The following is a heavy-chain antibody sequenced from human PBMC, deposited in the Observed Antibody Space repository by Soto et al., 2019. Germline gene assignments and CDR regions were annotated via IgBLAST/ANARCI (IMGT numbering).Heavy chain of an antibody. D-gene: IGHD4-17*01. J-gene: IGHJ6*02. V-gene: IGHV4-30-4*01. Sequence: QVQLQESGPGLVKPSQTLSLTCTVSGGSISSGDYYWSWIRQPPGKGLEWIGYIYYSGSTYYNPSLKSRVTISVDTSKTQFSLKLSSVTAADTAVYYCAREDYGGNSPGYYGMDVWGQGTTVTVSS. CDR3: AREDYGGNSPGYYGMDV. CDR1: GGSISSGDYY. CDR2: IYYSGST.